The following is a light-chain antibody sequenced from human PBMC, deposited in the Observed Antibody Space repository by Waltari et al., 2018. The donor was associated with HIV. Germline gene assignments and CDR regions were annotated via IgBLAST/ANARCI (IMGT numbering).Light chain of an antibody. CDR1: SSDIGANL. J-gene: IGLJ3*02. CDR2: NNH. Sequence: QSLLTPPPSVSAAPGQHVDISCSGSSSDIGANLCSRYQPLPGGTPKLLIYNNHKRPSGVPDRFSASRSGTSATLDIAGIQTGDEGHYFCATWDNSLSIGLFGGGTKVTVL. CDR3: ATWDNSLSIGL. V-gene: IGLV1-51*01.